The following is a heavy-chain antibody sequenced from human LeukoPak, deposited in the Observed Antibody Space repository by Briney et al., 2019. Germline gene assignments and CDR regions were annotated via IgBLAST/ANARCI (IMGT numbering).Heavy chain of an antibody. V-gene: IGHV4-39*07. CDR3: ARRKVRGLHTGGAFDI. Sequence: SETLSLTCTVSGGSISSSSYYWGWIRQPPGKGLEWIGSIYYSGSTYYNPSLKSRVTISVDTSKNQFSLKLSSVTAADTAVYYCARRKVRGLHTGGAFDIWGQGTMVTVSS. CDR1: GGSISSSSYY. D-gene: IGHD3-10*01. J-gene: IGHJ3*02. CDR2: IYYSGST.